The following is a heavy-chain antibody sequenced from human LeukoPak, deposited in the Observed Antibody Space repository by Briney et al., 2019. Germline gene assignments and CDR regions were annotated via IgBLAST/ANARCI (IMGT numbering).Heavy chain of an antibody. CDR1: GSTFSSYS. CDR3: ARDDYGDYAGFDY. V-gene: IGHV3-21*01. CDR2: ISSSSSYI. J-gene: IGHJ4*02. Sequence: GGSLRLSCAASGSTFSSYSMNWVRQAPGKGLEWVSSISSSSSYIYYADSVKGRFTIPRDNAKNSLYLQMNSLRAEDTAVYYCARDDYGDYAGFDYWGQGTLVTVSS. D-gene: IGHD4-17*01.